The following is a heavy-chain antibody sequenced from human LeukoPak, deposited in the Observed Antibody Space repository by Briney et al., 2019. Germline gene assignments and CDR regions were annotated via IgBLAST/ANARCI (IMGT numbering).Heavy chain of an antibody. Sequence: SETLSLTCSVSGASISGGSYYWNWIRQPAGKGLEWIGRIYTSGSTSYNPSLESRVAISVDTSKNQFSPNLSSVIATDTAVYYCAREVGSSEGFGVIHWGQGTLVIVSS. CDR3: AREVGSSEGFGVIH. V-gene: IGHV4-61*02. D-gene: IGHD6-6*01. J-gene: IGHJ4*02. CDR1: GASISGGSYY. CDR2: IYTSGST.